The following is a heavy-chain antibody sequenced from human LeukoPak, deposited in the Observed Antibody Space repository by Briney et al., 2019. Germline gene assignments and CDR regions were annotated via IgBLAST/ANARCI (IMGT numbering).Heavy chain of an antibody. CDR3: AKDLGSYYSNSYFRGFDS. J-gene: IGHJ4*02. D-gene: IGHD5-18*01. CDR2: ITWDGGTT. CDR1: GFTFDDYT. Sequence: GGSLRLSYAASGFTFDDYTMHWVRQAPGTGLEWVSLITWDGGTTYYADSVKGRFTISRDRSTNSLYLQMNNLRSEDTALYYCAKDLGSYYSNSYFRGFDSWGQGTLVTVSS. V-gene: IGHV3-43*01.